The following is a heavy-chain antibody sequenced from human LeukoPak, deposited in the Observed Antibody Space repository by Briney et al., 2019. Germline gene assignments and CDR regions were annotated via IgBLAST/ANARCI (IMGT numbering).Heavy chain of an antibody. D-gene: IGHD6-13*01. CDR1: GFTFSSNT. Sequence: GGSLRLSCAASGFTFSSNTMSWVRQAPGRGLAWVSAIDGSGVTTFYADSVKGRFTISRDNSKNTLFLQMNSLRAEDTAIYYCTKRTPEYSSSWCLDYWGRGTLVTVSS. J-gene: IGHJ4*02. CDR3: TKRTPEYSSSWCLDY. V-gene: IGHV3-23*01. CDR2: IDGSGVTT.